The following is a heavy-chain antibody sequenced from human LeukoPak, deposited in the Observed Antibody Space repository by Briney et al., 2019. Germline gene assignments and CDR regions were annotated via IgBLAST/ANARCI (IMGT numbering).Heavy chain of an antibody. CDR3: AFDIVVVPRTDAFDT. J-gene: IGHJ3*02. Sequence: SVKVSCKASGGTFSSYAISWVRQAPGQGLEWMGRIIPILGIANYAQKFRGRVTITADKSTSTAYMELSSLRSEDTAVYYCAFDIVVVPRTDAFDTWGQGTMVTVSS. V-gene: IGHV1-69*04. CDR1: GGTFSSYA. CDR2: IIPILGIA. D-gene: IGHD2-2*01.